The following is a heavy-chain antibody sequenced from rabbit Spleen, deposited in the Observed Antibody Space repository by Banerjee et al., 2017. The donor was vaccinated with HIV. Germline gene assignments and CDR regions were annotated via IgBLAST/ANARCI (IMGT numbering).Heavy chain of an antibody. J-gene: IGHJ6*01. V-gene: IGHV1S45*01. CDR3: ARDAGTSFSTYGMDL. CDR2: LYAGGSGST. Sequence: QEQLVESGGGLVRPEGSLKLSCKASGFSFNSGYDMCWVRQAPGKGLEWIACLYAGGSGSTYSATWAKGRFTISKTSSTTVTLQMTSLTAADTATYFCARDAGTSFSTYGMDLWGPGTLVTVS. CDR1: GFSFNSGYD. D-gene: IGHD8-1*01.